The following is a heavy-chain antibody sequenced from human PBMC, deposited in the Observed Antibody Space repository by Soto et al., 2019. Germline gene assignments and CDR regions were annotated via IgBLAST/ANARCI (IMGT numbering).Heavy chain of an antibody. J-gene: IGHJ4*02. CDR2: ISADNGDT. Sequence: ASVKVSWKASGYTFTNYGITWVRQAPGQGLEWMGWISADNGDTHYTQRFQGRVTMTTGTSTSTAYMELSSLRSEDTAVYYCAAVDKVGATPVDYWGQGTLVTVSS. D-gene: IGHD1-26*01. CDR1: GYTFTNYG. CDR3: AAVDKVGATPVDY. V-gene: IGHV1-18*01.